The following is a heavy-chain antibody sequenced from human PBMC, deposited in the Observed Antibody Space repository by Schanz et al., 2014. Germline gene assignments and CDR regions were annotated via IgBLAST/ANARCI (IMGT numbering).Heavy chain of an antibody. D-gene: IGHD3-10*01. J-gene: IGHJ4*02. V-gene: IGHV3-48*01. CDR3: VSSGSYSSYAF. Sequence: EVQLLESGGGLVQPGGSLRLSCAASGFTFSSYAMSWVRQAPGKGLEWVSYISSSSSTRYYADSVKGRFTISRDNAKNSLYLQMNSLRAEDTAVYHCVSSGSYSSYAFWGQGTLVTVSS. CDR2: ISSSSSTR. CDR1: GFTFSSYA.